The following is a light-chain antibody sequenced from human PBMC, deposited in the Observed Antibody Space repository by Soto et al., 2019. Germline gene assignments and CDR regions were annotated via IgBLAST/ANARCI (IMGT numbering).Light chain of an antibody. J-gene: IGLJ3*02. CDR2: DTS. CDR1: TGAVTSDHY. V-gene: IGLV7-46*01. Sequence: QAVVTQEPSLTVSPGATVILTCDSSTGAVTSDHYPYWFQQKPGQAPRTLFFDTSDKPSWTPARFSASLLGGKAALTLSGAQPEDEADYYCSLSYSDAVVFGGGTKLTVL. CDR3: SLSYSDAVV.